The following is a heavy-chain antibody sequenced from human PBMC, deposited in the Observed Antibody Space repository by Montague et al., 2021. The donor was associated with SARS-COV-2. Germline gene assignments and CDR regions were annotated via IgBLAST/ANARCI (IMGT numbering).Heavy chain of an antibody. CDR3: TQERGPGRTTWHYFDY. CDR2: TYYRSKWYN. J-gene: IGHJ4*02. Sequence: CAISGDSVSSNIAAWNWIRQSPSRSLEWLGGTYYRSKWYNDYAVSVRSRITISPDTSKSQFSLQLNSVTPEDTAVYYCTQERGPGRTTWHYFDYWGQGTLVTVSS. D-gene: IGHD1-14*01. V-gene: IGHV6-1*01. CDR1: GDSVSSNIAA.